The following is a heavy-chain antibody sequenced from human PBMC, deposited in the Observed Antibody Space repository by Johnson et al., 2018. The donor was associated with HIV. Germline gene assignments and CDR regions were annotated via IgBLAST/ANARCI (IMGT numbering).Heavy chain of an antibody. CDR3: ARDQDWGYYDSTAFDI. CDR1: GFTFSSYW. V-gene: IGHV3-7*01. CDR2: IKQDGSEK. J-gene: IGHJ3*02. D-gene: IGHD3-22*01. Sequence: VQVVESGGGLVQPGGSLRLSCAASGFTFSSYWMSWVRQAPGKGLEWVANIKQDGSEKYYVDSVKGRVTFSRDNSKNTLYLQRNSLTAEDTAVYYCARDQDWGYYDSTAFDIWGQGAMVTVSS.